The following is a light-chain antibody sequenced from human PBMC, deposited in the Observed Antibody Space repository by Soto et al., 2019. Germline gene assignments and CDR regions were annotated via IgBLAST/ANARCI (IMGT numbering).Light chain of an antibody. V-gene: IGKV3-15*01. J-gene: IGKJ4*01. CDR3: QQYDIWPPLT. CDR1: QSVRSN. Sequence: EIVVTQSPATLSVSPGERITLSCRASQSVRSNLAWYQQRPGQAPRLLIYGASTRATGIPARFSGGGSGKDFTLTISSLQSEDSAVYYCQQYDIWPPLTFGGGTKVEIK. CDR2: GAS.